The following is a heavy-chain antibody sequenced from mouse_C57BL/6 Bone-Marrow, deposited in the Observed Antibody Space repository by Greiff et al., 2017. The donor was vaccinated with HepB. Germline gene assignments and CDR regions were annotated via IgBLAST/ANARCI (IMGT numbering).Heavy chain of an antibody. D-gene: IGHD2-5*01. V-gene: IGHV5-2*01. CDR3: ARHGDPSNYVWFAY. Sequence: EVQGVESGGGLVQPGESLKLSCESNEYEFPSHDMSWVRKTPEKRLELVAAINSDGGSNYYPDTMERRFIISRDNTKKTLYLQMSSLRSEDTAVYYCARHGDPSNYVWFAYWGQGTLVTVSA. CDR1: EYEFPSHD. J-gene: IGHJ3*01. CDR2: INSDGGSN.